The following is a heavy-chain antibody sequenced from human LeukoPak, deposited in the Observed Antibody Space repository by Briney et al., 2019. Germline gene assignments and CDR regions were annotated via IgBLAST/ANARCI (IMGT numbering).Heavy chain of an antibody. CDR1: GFTFSSYS. V-gene: IGHV3-21*01. CDR2: ISSSSSYI. CDR3: ARSDGDLYFDY. D-gene: IGHD4-17*01. J-gene: IGHJ4*02. Sequence: SGGSLRLSCAASGFTFSSYSMNWVRQAPGKGLEWVSSISSSSSYIYYADSVKGRFTVSRDNAKNSLYLQMNSLRAEDTAVYYCARSDGDLYFDYWGQGTLVTVSS.